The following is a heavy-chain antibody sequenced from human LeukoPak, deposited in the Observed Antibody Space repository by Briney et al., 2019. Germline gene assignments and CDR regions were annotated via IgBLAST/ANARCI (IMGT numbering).Heavy chain of an antibody. CDR2: ITAYNGNT. CDR1: GYTFTSYG. Sequence: ASVKVSFKASGYTFTSYGITWVRQAPGQGLEWMGWITAYNGNTDYAQKLQGRVTMTTDTSTSTAYMELSSLRSDDTAVYYCARADYYFASGTYYPYYFDYWGQGTLVTVSS. V-gene: IGHV1-18*04. CDR3: ARADYYFASGTYYPYYFDY. D-gene: IGHD3-10*01. J-gene: IGHJ4*02.